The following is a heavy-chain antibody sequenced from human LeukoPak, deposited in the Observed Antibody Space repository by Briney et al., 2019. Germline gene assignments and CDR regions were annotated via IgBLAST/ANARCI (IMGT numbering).Heavy chain of an antibody. V-gene: IGHV1-18*01. CDR2: ITAYNGNT. CDR3: ARDGSRRDNYYYYYGMDV. CDR1: GYTFTSYG. J-gene: IGHJ6*02. Sequence: GASVKVSCKASGYTFTSYGISWVRQSPGQGLEWMGWITAYNGNTNSAQKLQGRVTITTDTSTSTAYMEMRSMRSDDTAVYYCARDGSRRDNYYYYYGMDVWGQGTTVTVSS.